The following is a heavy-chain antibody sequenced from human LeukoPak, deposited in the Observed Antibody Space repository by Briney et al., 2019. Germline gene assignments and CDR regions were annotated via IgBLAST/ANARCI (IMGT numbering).Heavy chain of an antibody. Sequence: GGSLRLSCAASGFTFSSYAMSWVRQAPGKGLEWDSAISGSGGSTYYADSVKGRFTISRDNSKNTLYLQMNSLRAEDTAVYYCAKIGGVEMGTNWFDPWGQGTLVTVSS. V-gene: IGHV3-23*01. CDR3: AKIGGVEMGTNWFDP. J-gene: IGHJ5*02. CDR1: GFTFSSYA. D-gene: IGHD5-24*01. CDR2: ISGSGGST.